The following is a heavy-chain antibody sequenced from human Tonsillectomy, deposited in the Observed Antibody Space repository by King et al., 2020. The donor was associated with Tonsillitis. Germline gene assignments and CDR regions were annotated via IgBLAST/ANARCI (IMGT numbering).Heavy chain of an antibody. D-gene: IGHD4-17*01. J-gene: IGHJ4*02. CDR2: IYRGGST. Sequence: GGSGGGLGQPGGSLRLSCAASGLTVSSNYMSWVRQAPGKGLAWVSFIYRGGSTYYADSVKGRFTISSDNSKNTLYLQMNSLRAEDTAGYYCARDGVYGLDYWGQGTLVTVSS. V-gene: IGHV3-66*01. CDR3: ARDGVYGLDY. CDR1: GLTVSSNY.